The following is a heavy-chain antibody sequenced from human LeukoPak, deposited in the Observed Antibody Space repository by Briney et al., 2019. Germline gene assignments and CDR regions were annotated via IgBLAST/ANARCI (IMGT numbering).Heavy chain of an antibody. CDR2: ISAYNGNT. Sequence: ASVKVSCKASGYSFTSYGITWVRQAPGQGLEWMGWISAYNGNTKYAQKLQDRVSMTTDTSTSTAYMELRSLRSDDTAVYYCARDGDWARSSDYWGQGTLVTVSS. V-gene: IGHV1-18*01. J-gene: IGHJ4*02. CDR3: ARDGDWARSSDY. D-gene: IGHD2-21*02. CDR1: GYSFTSYG.